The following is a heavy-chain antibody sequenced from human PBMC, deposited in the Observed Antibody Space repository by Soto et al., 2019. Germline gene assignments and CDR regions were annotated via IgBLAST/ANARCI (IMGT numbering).Heavy chain of an antibody. CDR1: GYTFTSYA. D-gene: IGHD3-10*01. V-gene: IGHV1-3*01. J-gene: IGHJ5*02. CDR2: INAGNGNT. CDR3: TRDRRVRGFIMSWFDP. Sequence: QVQLVQSGAEVKKPGASVKVSCKASGYTFTSYAMHWVRQAPGQRLEWMGWINAGNGNTKYSQKFQGRVTITRDTSASTAYMELSSLRSEDTAVYYCTRDRRVRGFIMSWFDPWGQGTLVTVSS.